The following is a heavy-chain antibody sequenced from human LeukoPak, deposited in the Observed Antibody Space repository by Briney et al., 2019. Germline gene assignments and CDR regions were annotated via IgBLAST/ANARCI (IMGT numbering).Heavy chain of an antibody. CDR3: ARGRPRYSSSWYNWFDP. CDR1: GYTFTSYD. CDR2: MNPNSGNT. V-gene: IGHV1-8*01. D-gene: IGHD6-13*01. J-gene: IGHJ5*02. Sequence: GASVKVSCKASGYTFTSYDINWVRQATGQGLEWMGWMNPNSGNTGYAQKFQGRVTMTRNTSISTAYMELSSLRSEDTAVYYCARGRPRYSSSWYNWFDPWGQGTLVTVSS.